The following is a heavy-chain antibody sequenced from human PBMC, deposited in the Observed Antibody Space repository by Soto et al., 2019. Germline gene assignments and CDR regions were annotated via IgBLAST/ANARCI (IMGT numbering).Heavy chain of an antibody. CDR2: IYYSGST. D-gene: IGHD2-15*01. J-gene: IGHJ3*02. V-gene: IGHV4-31*03. Sequence: SSETLSLTCTVSGGSISSGGYYWSWIRQHPGKGLEWIGYIYYSGSTYYNPSLKSRVTISVDTSKNQFSLKLSSVTAADTAVYYCATKGYCSGGSCYSGYDAFDIWGQGTMVTVSS. CDR3: ATKGYCSGGSCYSGYDAFDI. CDR1: GGSISSGGYY.